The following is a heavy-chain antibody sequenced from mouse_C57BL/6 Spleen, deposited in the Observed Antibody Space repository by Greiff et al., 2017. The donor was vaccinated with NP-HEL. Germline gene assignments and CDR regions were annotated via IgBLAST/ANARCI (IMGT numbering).Heavy chain of an antibody. CDR2: ISSGSSTI. Sequence: EVQRVESGGGLVKPGGSLKLSCAASGFTFSDYGMHWVRQAPEKGLEWVAYISSGSSTIYYADTVKGRFTISRDNAKNTLFLQMTSLRSEDTAMYYCARPGVYGSSSWYFDVWGTGTTVTVSS. CDR3: ARPGVYGSSSWYFDV. D-gene: IGHD1-1*01. V-gene: IGHV5-17*01. CDR1: GFTFSDYG. J-gene: IGHJ1*03.